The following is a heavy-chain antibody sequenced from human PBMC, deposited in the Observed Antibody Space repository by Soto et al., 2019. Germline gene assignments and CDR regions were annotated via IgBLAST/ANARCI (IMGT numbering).Heavy chain of an antibody. V-gene: IGHV4-30-2*02. CDR2: IYHSGST. CDR1: GGSISSGGYS. D-gene: IGHD6-19*01. CDR3: ARDRSEGYSTGWYPLDY. Sequence: SETLSLTCAVSGGSISSGGYSWSWIRQPPGKGLEWIGYIYHSGSTYYNPSLKSRVTISLDTSKNQFSLKLSSVTAADTAIYFCARDRSEGYSTGWYPLDYWGQGTLVTVSS. J-gene: IGHJ4*02.